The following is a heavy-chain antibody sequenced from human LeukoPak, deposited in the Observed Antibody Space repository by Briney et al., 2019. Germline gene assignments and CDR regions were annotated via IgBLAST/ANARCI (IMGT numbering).Heavy chain of an antibody. CDR2: IYYSGST. CDR3: ARLPYYYDSSGYNVY. V-gene: IGHV4-59*08. D-gene: IGHD3-22*01. CDR1: GGSISSYY. J-gene: IGHJ4*02. Sequence: PSETLSLTCTVSGGSISSYYWSWIRQPPGKGLEWIGYIYYSGSTNYNPSLKSRVTISVDTSKNQFSLKLSSVTAADTAVYYCARLPYYYDSSGYNVYWGQGTLVTVSS.